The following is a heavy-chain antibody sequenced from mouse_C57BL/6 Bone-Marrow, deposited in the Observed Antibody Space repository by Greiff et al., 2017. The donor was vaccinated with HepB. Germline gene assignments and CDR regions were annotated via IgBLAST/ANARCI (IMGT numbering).Heavy chain of an antibody. CDR1: GFTFSDYG. D-gene: IGHD3-3*01. J-gene: IGHJ4*01. CDR3: ARQDTAMDY. V-gene: IGHV5-15*04. CDR2: ISNLAYSI. Sequence: EVKLVESGGGLVQPGGPLKLSCAASGFTFSDYGMAWVRQAPRKGPEWVAFISNLAYSIYYADTVTGRFTISRENAKNTLYLEMSSLRSEDTAMYYCARQDTAMDYWGQGTSVTVSS.